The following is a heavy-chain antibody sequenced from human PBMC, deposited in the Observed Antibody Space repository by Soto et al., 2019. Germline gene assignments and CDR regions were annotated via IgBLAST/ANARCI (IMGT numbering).Heavy chain of an antibody. V-gene: IGHV4-31*09. CDR2: IYYSGST. Sequence: SETLSLTCTVSGGSISSGGYYWSWIRQHPGKGLEWIGYIYYSGSTNYNPSLKSRVTISVDKSKNQFSLKLSSVTAADTAVYYCAEQGLWFWAFDIWGQGTMVTVSS. CDR3: AEQGLWFWAFDI. D-gene: IGHD5-18*01. J-gene: IGHJ3*02. CDR1: GGSISSGGYY.